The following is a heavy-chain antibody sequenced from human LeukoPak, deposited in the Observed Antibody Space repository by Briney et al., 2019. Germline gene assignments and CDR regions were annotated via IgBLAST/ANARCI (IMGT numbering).Heavy chain of an antibody. CDR3: AREGVRWQWLVRFDYYYYYMDV. V-gene: IGHV4-38-2*02. CDR2: IYHSGST. Sequence: SETLSLTCTVSGYSISSGYYWGWIRQPPGKGLEWIGSIYHSGSTYYNPSLKSRVTISVDTSKNQFSLKLSSVTAADTAVYYCAREGVRWQWLVRFDYYYYYMDVWGKGTTVTVSS. CDR1: GYSISSGYY. J-gene: IGHJ6*03. D-gene: IGHD6-19*01.